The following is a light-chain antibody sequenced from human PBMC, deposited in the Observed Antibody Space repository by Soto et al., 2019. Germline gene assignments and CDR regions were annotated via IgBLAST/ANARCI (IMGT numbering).Light chain of an antibody. Sequence: DFQMTLSPSSVSASVGARVTITCRARQGISSWLAWYQQKPGKDPKLLIYATSSLQSGVPSSFSISESGTDFTLTISSLQTEDFAPYYSQPANSFPPSFGGGTKGDIK. V-gene: IGKV1-12*01. CDR2: ATS. J-gene: IGKJ4*01. CDR1: QGISSW. CDR3: QPANSFPPS.